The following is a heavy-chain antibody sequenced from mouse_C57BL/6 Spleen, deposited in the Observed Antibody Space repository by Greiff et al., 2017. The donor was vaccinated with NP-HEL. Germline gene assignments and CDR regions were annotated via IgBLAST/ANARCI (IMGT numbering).Heavy chain of an antibody. V-gene: IGHV1-50*01. CDR2: IDPSDSYT. J-gene: IGHJ4*01. CDR3: ARRTFYAMDY. Sequence: QVQLQQPGAELVKPGASVKLSCKASGYTFTSYWMQWVKQRPGQGLEWLGEIDPSDSYTNYNQKFKGQATLNVDTSSSTAYMQLSSLTSEDSAVYYCARRTFYAMDYWGQGTSVTVSS. CDR1: GYTFTSYW.